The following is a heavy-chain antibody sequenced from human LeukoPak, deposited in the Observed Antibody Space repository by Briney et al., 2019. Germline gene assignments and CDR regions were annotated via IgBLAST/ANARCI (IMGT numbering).Heavy chain of an antibody. J-gene: IGHJ4*02. Sequence: SETLSLTCTVSGYSISSGYYWGWIRQPPGKGLEWIGSIYHSGSTYYNPSLKSRVTISVDTSKNQFSLKLSSVTAADTAVYYCARAVTATFDYWGQGTLVTVSS. CDR2: IYHSGST. CDR3: ARAVTATFDY. CDR1: GYSISSGYY. D-gene: IGHD4-17*01. V-gene: IGHV4-38-2*02.